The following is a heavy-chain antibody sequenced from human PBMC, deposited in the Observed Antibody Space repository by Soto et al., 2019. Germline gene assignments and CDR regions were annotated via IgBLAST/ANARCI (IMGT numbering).Heavy chain of an antibody. Sequence: ETLSLTCTVSGGSISSSSYYWGWIRQPPGKGLEWIGSIYYSGSTYYNPSLKSRVTISVDTSKNQFSLKLSSVTAADTAVYYCARQDIVLMVYANDYWGQGTLVTVSS. CDR1: GGSISSSSYY. CDR3: ARQDIVLMVYANDY. J-gene: IGHJ4*02. D-gene: IGHD2-8*01. CDR2: IYYSGST. V-gene: IGHV4-39*01.